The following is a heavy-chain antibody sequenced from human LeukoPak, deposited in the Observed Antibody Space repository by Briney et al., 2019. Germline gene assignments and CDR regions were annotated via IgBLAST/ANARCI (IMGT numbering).Heavy chain of an antibody. V-gene: IGHV3-30*03. CDR3: ARSGKRDGYTKYDFDY. J-gene: IGHJ4*02. D-gene: IGHD5-24*01. Sequence: GGSLRPSCAASGFTFSTYDIHWVRQAPGKGLEWVAVISYDGKSKYYADSVKGRFTISRDNSKNTLYLQMDSLRAEDTAVYYCARSGKRDGYTKYDFDYWGQGTLVTVSS. CDR2: ISYDGKSK. CDR1: GFTFSTYD.